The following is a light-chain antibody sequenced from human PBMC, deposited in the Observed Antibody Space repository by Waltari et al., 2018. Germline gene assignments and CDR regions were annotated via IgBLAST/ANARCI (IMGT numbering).Light chain of an antibody. J-gene: IGLJ3*02. CDR3: HSRKGSDDQVV. V-gene: IGLV3-19*01. CDR1: SLRTSY. Sequence: SSELTQGPDVSVALGQTVKITCQGDSLRTSYASWYQVKPGQAPVLVLFGKEKRPSGSPDRISGYSSGTTSSLTITGAQVEDEADYYCHSRKGSDDQVVFGGGTKLTVL. CDR2: GKE.